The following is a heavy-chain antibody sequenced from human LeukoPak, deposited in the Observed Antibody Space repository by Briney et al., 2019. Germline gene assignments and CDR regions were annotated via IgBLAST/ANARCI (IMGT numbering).Heavy chain of an antibody. CDR1: GYTFTSYD. J-gene: IGHJ6*03. V-gene: IGHV1-8*03. D-gene: IGHD3-10*01. Sequence: ASVKVSCKASGYTFTSYDINWVRQATGQGLEWMGRMNPNSGNTGYAQKFQGRVTITRNTSISTAYMELSSLRSEDTAVYYCARGTRGLPIYYYYYMDVWGKGTTVTVSS. CDR2: MNPNSGNT. CDR3: ARGTRGLPIYYYYYMDV.